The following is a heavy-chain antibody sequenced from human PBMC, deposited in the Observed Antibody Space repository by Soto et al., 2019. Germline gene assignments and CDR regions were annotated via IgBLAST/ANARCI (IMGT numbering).Heavy chain of an antibody. CDR1: GSTFTSYD. CDR3: ARVGRFRAAAGKRDDYYYGMDV. D-gene: IGHD6-13*01. CDR2: MNPNSGNT. Sequence: ASVKVSCKASGSTFTSYDINWVRQATGQGLEWMGWMNPNSGNTGYAQKFQGRVTMTRNTSISTAYMELSSLRSEDTAVYYCARVGRFRAAAGKRDDYYYGMDVWGQGTTVTSP. V-gene: IGHV1-8*01. J-gene: IGHJ6*02.